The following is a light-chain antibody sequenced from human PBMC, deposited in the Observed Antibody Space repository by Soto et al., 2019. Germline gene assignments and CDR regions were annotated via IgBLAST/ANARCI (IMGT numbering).Light chain of an antibody. CDR3: QQRSNWPPIT. J-gene: IGKJ5*01. CDR2: DAS. CDR1: QSVSSY. Sequence: EIVLTQSPATLSLSPWEGATLSPRASQSVSSYLAWYQQKPGQAPRLLIYDASNRATGIPARFSGSGSGTDFTLTISSLEPEDFAVYYCQQRSNWPPITFGQGTRLEIK. V-gene: IGKV3-11*01.